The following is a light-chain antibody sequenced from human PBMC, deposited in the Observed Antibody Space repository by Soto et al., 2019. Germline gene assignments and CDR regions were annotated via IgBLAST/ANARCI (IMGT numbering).Light chain of an antibody. CDR2: GAS. CDR1: QSVSSN. J-gene: IGKJ4*01. Sequence: IVMTKSPGTLSVSPGERATLSCRASQSVSSNLAWYQQKPGQAPRLLIYGASRRATGIPDRFSGSGSGTDFTLTISRLEPEDFVVYFCQQYGSSPLTFGGGTKVDI. V-gene: IGKV3-20*01. CDR3: QQYGSSPLT.